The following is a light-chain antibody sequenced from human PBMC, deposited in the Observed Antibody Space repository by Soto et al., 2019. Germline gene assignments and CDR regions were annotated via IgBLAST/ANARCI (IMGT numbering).Light chain of an antibody. CDR3: QQLNSYPGT. V-gene: IGKV1-9*01. CDR2: AAS. Sequence: DIPLTQSPSFLCASVGDRGTITCPASQGISSYLAWYQQKPGKAPKLLIYAASTLQTGVPSRFSGSGSGTEFTLTISSLQPEDFATYYCQQLNSYPGTFGQGTKVDIK. J-gene: IGKJ1*01. CDR1: QGISSY.